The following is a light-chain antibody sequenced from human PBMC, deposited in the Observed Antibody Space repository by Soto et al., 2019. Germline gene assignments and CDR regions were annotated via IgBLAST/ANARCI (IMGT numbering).Light chain of an antibody. CDR1: QSVSSSF. Sequence: EIVLTQSPGTLSLSPGDRATLSCRASQSVSSSFLAWYQQKPGQTPRLLIYAASSRATGIPDRFGGSGSGTDFTLTINRLEPEDFAVYYCQQHRSSPPGYSFGQGTRLEIK. CDR3: QQHRSSPPGYS. V-gene: IGKV3-20*01. CDR2: AAS. J-gene: IGKJ2*01.